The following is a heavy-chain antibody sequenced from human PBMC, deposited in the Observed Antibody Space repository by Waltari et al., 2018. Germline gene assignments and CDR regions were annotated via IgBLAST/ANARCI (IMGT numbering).Heavy chain of an antibody. CDR2: VYYSGST. J-gene: IGHJ5*02. CDR3: ARENSNYFLGWIDP. V-gene: IGHV4-59*01. CDR1: CGSLSTSY. Sequence: QLQLQESGPGLVKPSETLSLTFTVPCGSLSTSYWRWIRQPPGKGLEWIGYVYYSGSTKDKPSLKGRVTMSVDTSKNQFSLQLTSVTAADTAVYYCARENSNYFLGWIDPWGQGTLVTVSS. D-gene: IGHD4-4*01.